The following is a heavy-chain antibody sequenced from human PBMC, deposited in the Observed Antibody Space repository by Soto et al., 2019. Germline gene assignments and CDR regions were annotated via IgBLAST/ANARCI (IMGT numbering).Heavy chain of an antibody. CDR1: GYIFVNYG. CDR2: ISPYSGNT. V-gene: IGHV1-18*01. J-gene: IGHJ6*02. CDR3: ALVDNYVTPTPHDV. D-gene: IGHD3-16*01. Sequence: QVQLVQSGDEVRKPGSSVKVSCKASGYIFVNYGIAWVRQAPGQGLEWMGWISPYSGNTDYASKVQGRLTMTTDTXATTAYMDLGSLTSADTSVYYCALVDNYVTPTPHDVWGQGTTVTVSS.